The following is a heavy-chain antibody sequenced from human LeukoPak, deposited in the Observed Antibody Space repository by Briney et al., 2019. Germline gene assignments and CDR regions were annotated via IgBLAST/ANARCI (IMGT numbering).Heavy chain of an antibody. CDR2: IRFSGEST. J-gene: IGHJ4*02. V-gene: IGHV3-23*01. CDR3: AKDVGTSGNYSPSDY. CDR1: GFTFGRHA. D-gene: IGHD3-10*01. Sequence: GGSLRLSCAASGFTFGRHAMNWVRQAPWKGLEWVSAIRFSGESTYYADSVKGRFTISRDNSKNTLYLQMDSLRAEDTAVYYCAKDVGTSGNYSPSDYWGQGTLVTVSS.